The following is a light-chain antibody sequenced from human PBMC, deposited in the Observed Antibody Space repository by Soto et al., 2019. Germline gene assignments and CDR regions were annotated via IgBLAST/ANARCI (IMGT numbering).Light chain of an antibody. CDR3: QQYNDWPPYT. Sequence: ETEMTQFPATLSVSPGERVTLFCRASQSVSSNLAWYQQKPGQAPRLLIYGASTRATGVPARFSGSESGTDFTLTISSLQSEDVAVYYCQQYNDWPPYTFGQGTKLEIK. CDR2: GAS. V-gene: IGKV3-15*01. CDR1: QSVSSN. J-gene: IGKJ2*01.